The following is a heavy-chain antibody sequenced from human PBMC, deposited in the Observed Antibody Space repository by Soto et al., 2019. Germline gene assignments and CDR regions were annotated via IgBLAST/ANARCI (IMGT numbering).Heavy chain of an antibody. CDR1: GGSISGYY. J-gene: IGHJ4*02. Sequence: QVQLQESGPGLVRPSETLSLTCTVSGGSISGYYWSWIRQPPGKGLEWIGYIYYSGTTSYNPSLNSRVPMSVDTSKNQFSLKVNSVTAADTAVYYCARESYYGSGATVVDYWGQGTLVTVSS. CDR2: IYYSGTT. V-gene: IGHV4-59*01. D-gene: IGHD3-10*01. CDR3: ARESYYGSGATVVDY.